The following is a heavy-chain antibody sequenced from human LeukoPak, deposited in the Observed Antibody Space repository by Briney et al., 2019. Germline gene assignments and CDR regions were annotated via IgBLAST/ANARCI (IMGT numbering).Heavy chain of an antibody. CDR1: GFTFSSFW. V-gene: IGHV3-7*04. Sequence: GGSLRLSCAASGFTFSSFWMSWVRQAPGKGLEWVANIKQDGSEKYYVDSVKGRFTISRDNAKNSLYLQMNSLRAEDTAVYYCARTHDPSYSSSLPYYFDYWGQGTLVTVFS. CDR2: IKQDGSEK. D-gene: IGHD6-13*01. CDR3: ARTHDPSYSSSLPYYFDY. J-gene: IGHJ4*02.